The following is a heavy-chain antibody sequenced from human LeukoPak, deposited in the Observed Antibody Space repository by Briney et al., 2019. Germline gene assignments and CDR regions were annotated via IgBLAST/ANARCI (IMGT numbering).Heavy chain of an antibody. Sequence: SETLSLTCAVYGVYFRGYYWRWIRQPLGKGLEWIGEINHCGNTNYHPCLKRRVTISVDSSKNQSSLKLSSVTAAATAVYYCARRRVSGYSSVWYPVPEGYSGQRTLLTDSS. CDR1: GVYFRGYY. CDR3: ARRRVSGYSSVWYPVPEGY. CDR2: INHCGNT. V-gene: IGHV4-34*01. J-gene: IGHJ4*02. D-gene: IGHD6-19*01.